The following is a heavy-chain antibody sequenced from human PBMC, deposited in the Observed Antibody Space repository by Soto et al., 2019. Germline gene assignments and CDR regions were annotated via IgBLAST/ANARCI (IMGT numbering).Heavy chain of an antibody. Sequence: SETLSLTCAVYGGSFSGYYWSWIRQPPGKGLEWIGEINHSGSTNYNPSLKSRVTISVDTSKNQFSLKLSSVPAADTAVYYCARSQLGLGYFDYWGQGTLVTVSS. CDR3: ARSQLGLGYFDY. J-gene: IGHJ4*02. V-gene: IGHV4-34*01. CDR2: INHSGST. D-gene: IGHD7-27*01. CDR1: GGSFSGYY.